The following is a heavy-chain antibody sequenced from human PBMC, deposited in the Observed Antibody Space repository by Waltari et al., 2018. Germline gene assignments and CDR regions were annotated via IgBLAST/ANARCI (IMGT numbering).Heavy chain of an antibody. CDR3: ARGGSITQGYYYYMDV. CDR1: GFTFSSYA. Sequence: QVQLVESGGGVVQPGRSLRLSCAASGFTFSSYAMPWVRQAPGKGLEWGAVISYDGSNKYYADSVKGRFTISRDNSKNTLYLQMNSLRAEDTAVYYCARGGSITQGYYYYMDVWGKGTTVTISS. D-gene: IGHD3-16*01. J-gene: IGHJ6*03. V-gene: IGHV3-30-3*01. CDR2: ISYDGSNK.